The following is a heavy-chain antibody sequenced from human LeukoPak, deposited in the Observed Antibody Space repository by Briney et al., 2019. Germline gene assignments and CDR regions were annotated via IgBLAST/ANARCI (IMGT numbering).Heavy chain of an antibody. CDR1: GGSFSGYY. J-gene: IGHJ5*02. D-gene: IGHD2-2*01. V-gene: IGHV4-34*01. CDR2: INHSGST. CDR3: ARSWGIVVVPAASRRWFDP. Sequence: PSETLSLTCTVYGGSFSGYYWSWIRQPPGKGLEWIGEINHSGSTTYNPSLKSRVTISVDTSKNQFSLKLSSVTAADTAVYYCARSWGIVVVPAASRRWFDPWGQGTLVTVSS.